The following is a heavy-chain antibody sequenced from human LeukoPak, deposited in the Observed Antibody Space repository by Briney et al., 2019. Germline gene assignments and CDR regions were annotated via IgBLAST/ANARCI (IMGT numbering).Heavy chain of an antibody. J-gene: IGHJ6*02. CDR1: GGSFSGYY. Sequence: SETLSLTCAVYGGSFSGYYWSWIRQPPGKGLEWIGDINHSGSTNQNPSLKSRVTISLDTSKNQFSLKLSSVTAADTAVYYCARVVPAADGHYYYGMDVWGQGTTVTVSS. CDR2: INHSGST. CDR3: ARVVPAADGHYYYGMDV. D-gene: IGHD2-2*01. V-gene: IGHV4-34*01.